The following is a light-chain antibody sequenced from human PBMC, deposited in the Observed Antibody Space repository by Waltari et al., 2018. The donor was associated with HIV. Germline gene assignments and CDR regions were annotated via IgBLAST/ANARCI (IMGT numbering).Light chain of an antibody. V-gene: IGKV4-1*01. Sequence: DIVMSQSPDSLAVSLGERATINCKSSQSVLYNSNNKNYLTWYQQKPGQPPHLLICWASNRESGVPGRCSGSGSGTDFTLTISSLQAEDVAVYYCQQYFTTPWTFGQGTKLEIK. CDR1: QSVLYNSNNKNY. CDR2: WAS. CDR3: QQYFTTPWT. J-gene: IGKJ2*02.